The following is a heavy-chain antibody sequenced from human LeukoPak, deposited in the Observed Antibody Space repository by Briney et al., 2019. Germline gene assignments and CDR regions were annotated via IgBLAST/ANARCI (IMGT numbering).Heavy chain of an antibody. D-gene: IGHD3-10*01. CDR1: GYSFTTYW. V-gene: IGHV5-51*01. CDR2: IYPGDSDS. Sequence: GESLKISCKGSGYSFTTYWTGWVRQMPGKGLEWMGIIYPGDSDSRYSPSFQGQVTISVDKSISTAYLQWSSLKASDTAMYYCARLITMVRGVIHYYYGMDVWGKGTTVTVSS. J-gene: IGHJ6*04. CDR3: ARLITMVRGVIHYYYGMDV.